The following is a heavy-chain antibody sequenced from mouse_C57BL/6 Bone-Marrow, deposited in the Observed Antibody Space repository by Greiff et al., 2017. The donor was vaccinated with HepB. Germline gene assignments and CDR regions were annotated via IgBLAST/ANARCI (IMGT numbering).Heavy chain of an antibody. CDR3: TTIYCYSSSIYAMDY. Sequence: VQLQQSGAELVRPGASVKLSCTASGFNIKDDYMHWVKQRPEQGLEWIGWIDPENGDTEYASKFQGKATITADTSSNTAYLQLSSLTSEDTAVYYCTTIYCYSSSIYAMDYWGQGTSVTVSS. D-gene: IGHD1-1*01. CDR2: IDPENGDT. V-gene: IGHV14-4*01. CDR1: GFNIKDDY. J-gene: IGHJ4*01.